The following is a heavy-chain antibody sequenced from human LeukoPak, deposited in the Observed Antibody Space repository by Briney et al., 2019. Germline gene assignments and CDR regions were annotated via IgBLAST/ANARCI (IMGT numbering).Heavy chain of an antibody. CDR1: GYTFTGYY. V-gene: IGHV1-2*02. CDR3: ARDRVIVGPSDGFDI. J-gene: IGHJ3*02. D-gene: IGHD3-22*01. CDR2: ISPNSGDT. Sequence: ASVKVSCKASGYTFTGYYVNWVRQAPGQGLEWMGWISPNSGDTNYAQKFQGRVTMSRDTSISTAYMELSRLRSDDTALYSCARDRVIVGPSDGFDIWGQGTMVTVSS.